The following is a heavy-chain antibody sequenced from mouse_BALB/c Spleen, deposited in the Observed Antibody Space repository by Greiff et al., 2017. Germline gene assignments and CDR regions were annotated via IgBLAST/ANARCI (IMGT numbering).Heavy chain of an antibody. J-gene: IGHJ4*01. CDR2: IRNKANGYTT. CDR1: GFTFTDYY. Sequence: EVKLVESGGGLVQPGGSLRLSCATSGFTFTDYYMSWVRQPPGKALEWLGFIRNKANGYTTEYSASVKGRFTISRDNSQSILYLQMNTLRAEDSATYYCARDSLAMDYWGQGTSVTVSA. V-gene: IGHV7-3*02. CDR3: ARDSLAMDY.